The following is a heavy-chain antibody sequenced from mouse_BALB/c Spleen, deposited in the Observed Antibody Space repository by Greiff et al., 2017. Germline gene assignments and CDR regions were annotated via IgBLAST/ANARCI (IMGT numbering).Heavy chain of an antibody. CDR1: GFTFTGYY. V-gene: IGHV7-3*02. Sequence: EVMLVESGGGLVQPGGSRRLSCATSGFTFTGYYMSWVRQPPGKALEWLGFIRNKANGYTTEYSASGKGRFTISRDNSKSILYLQMNTLRAEDRATYYCASDTTMTTAMDYWGQGTPVTVSS. D-gene: IGHD2-13*01. J-gene: IGHJ4*01. CDR2: IRNKANGYTT. CDR3: ASDTTMTTAMDY.